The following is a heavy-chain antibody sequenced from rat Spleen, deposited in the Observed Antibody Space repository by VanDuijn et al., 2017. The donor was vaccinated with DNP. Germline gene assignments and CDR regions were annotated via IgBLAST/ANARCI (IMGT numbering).Heavy chain of an antibody. V-gene: IGHV5-19*01. J-gene: IGHJ4*01. Sequence: EVQLVESGGGLVQPGRSLKLSCAASGFTLSNYGMHWIRQAPTTGLEWVASLSPSGGSTYYRDSVKGRFTVFRDNAKSTLYLQMDSLRSEDTATYYCATHDNWAWGQGTSVTVSS. CDR2: LSPSGGST. CDR3: ATHDNWA. D-gene: IGHD3-6*01. CDR1: GFTLSNYG.